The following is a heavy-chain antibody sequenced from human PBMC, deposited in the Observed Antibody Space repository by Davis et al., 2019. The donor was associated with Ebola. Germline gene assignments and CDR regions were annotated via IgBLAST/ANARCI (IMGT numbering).Heavy chain of an antibody. CDR3: ARLRSSSFNAFDI. CDR2: IYYSGST. J-gene: IGHJ3*02. Sequence: MPSETLSLTFAVSGGSISSSNWWSWVRQPPGKGLEWIGYIYYSGSTNYNPSLKSRVTISVDTSKNQFSLKLSSVTAADTAVYYCARLRSSSFNAFDIWGQGTMVTVSS. V-gene: IGHV4-4*02. D-gene: IGHD6-6*01. CDR1: GGSISSSNW.